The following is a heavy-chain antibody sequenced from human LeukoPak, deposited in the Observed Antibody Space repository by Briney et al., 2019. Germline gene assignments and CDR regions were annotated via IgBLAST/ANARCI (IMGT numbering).Heavy chain of an antibody. CDR1: GYTLTELS. V-gene: IGHV1-8*01. J-gene: IGHJ6*02. CDR3: AKDYLVGDYYYYGMDV. D-gene: IGHD3-10*01. CDR2: MNPNSGNT. Sequence: ASVKVSCKVSGYTLTELSMHWVRQATGQGLEWMGWMNPNSGNTGYAQKFQGRVTMTRNTSISTAYMELSSLRSEDTAVYYCAKDYLVGDYYYYGMDVWGQGTTVTVSS.